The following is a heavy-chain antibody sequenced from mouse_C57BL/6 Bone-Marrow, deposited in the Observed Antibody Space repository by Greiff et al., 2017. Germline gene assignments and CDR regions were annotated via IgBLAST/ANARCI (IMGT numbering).Heavy chain of an antibody. CDR3: AREGATPVPFAY. V-gene: IGHV1-66*01. J-gene: IGHJ3*01. Sequence: QVQLKQSGPELVKPGASVKISCKASGYSFTSYYIHWVKQRPGQGLEWIGWIYPGSGNTKYNEKFKGKATLTADTSSSTAYRQLSSLTSEDSAVYYCAREGATPVPFAYWGQGTLVTVSA. D-gene: IGHD3-1*01. CDR1: GYSFTSYY. CDR2: IYPGSGNT.